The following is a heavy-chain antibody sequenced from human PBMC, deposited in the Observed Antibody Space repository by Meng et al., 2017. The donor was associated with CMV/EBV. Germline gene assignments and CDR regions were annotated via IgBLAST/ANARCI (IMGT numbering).Heavy chain of an antibody. D-gene: IGHD1-26*01. V-gene: IGHV4-39*01. J-gene: IGHJ4*02. Sequence: GSLRLSCAASGFTFSSYEMNWVRQAPGKGLEWIGSIYYSGSTYYNPSLKSRVTISVDTSKNQFSLKLSSVTAADTAVYYCARHYRRAGRVDYWGQGTLVTVSS. CDR3: ARHYRRAGRVDY. CDR2: IYYSGST. CDR1: GFTFSSYE.